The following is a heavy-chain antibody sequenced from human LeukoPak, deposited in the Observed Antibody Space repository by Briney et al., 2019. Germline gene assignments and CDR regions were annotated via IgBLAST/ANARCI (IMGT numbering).Heavy chain of an antibody. V-gene: IGHV4-39*07. CDR3: ARTWIQLWFTAYDYYMDV. CDR2: IYYGGST. CDR1: GGSISSSSYY. Sequence: SETLSLTCTVSGGSISSSSYYWGWIRQPRGKGLEWIGSIYYGGSTYYNPSLKSRVTISVDTSKHQFSLKLSSVTAADTAVYYCARTWIQLWFTAYDYYMDVWGKGTTVTVSS. J-gene: IGHJ6*03. D-gene: IGHD5-18*01.